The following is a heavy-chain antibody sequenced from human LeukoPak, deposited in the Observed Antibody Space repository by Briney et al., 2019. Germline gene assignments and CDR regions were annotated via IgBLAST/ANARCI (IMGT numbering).Heavy chain of an antibody. CDR1: GFTFKNYA. J-gene: IGHJ4*02. V-gene: IGHV3-23*01. Sequence: GGSLRLSXAASGFTFKNYAMSWVRQAPGKGLEWVSAISGSGGSTYYADSVKGRFTISRDNSKNTLYLQMNSLRAEDTAVYYCAKDGAYCNGGSCPHYWGQGTLVTVSS. CDR3: AKDGAYCNGGSCPHY. D-gene: IGHD2-15*01. CDR2: ISGSGGST.